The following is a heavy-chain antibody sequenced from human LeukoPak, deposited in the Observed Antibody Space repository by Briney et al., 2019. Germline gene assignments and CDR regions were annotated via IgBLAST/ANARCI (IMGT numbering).Heavy chain of an antibody. D-gene: IGHD2-21*02. J-gene: IGHJ6*02. CDR1: GYIFTNYW. CDR2: IYPGDSDT. Sequence: GESLKISCKGSGYIFTNYWIGWVRQMPGKGLEFMGIIYPGDSDTRYSPSFQGQVTISADKSISTAYLQWSSLKASDTAMYYCARPPCGGGGDCSGHVDVWGQGTTVTVSS. CDR3: ARPPCGGGGDCSGHVDV. V-gene: IGHV5-51*01.